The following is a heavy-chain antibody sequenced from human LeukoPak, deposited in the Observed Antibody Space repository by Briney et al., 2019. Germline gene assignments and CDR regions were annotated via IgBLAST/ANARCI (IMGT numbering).Heavy chain of an antibody. J-gene: IGHJ4*02. Sequence: GGSLRLSCAASGFTFSSYAMSGVRQAPGKGLEWVSAISGSGGSTYYAASVKGRFTISRDNSKNTLYLQMNSLRAEDTAVYYCAKDYYDSSGLGYFDYWGQGTLVTVSS. CDR2: ISGSGGST. D-gene: IGHD3-22*01. CDR1: GFTFSSYA. V-gene: IGHV3-23*01. CDR3: AKDYYDSSGLGYFDY.